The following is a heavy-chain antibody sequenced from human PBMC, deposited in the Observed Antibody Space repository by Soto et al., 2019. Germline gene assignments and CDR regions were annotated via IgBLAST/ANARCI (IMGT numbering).Heavy chain of an antibody. J-gene: IGHJ6*02. CDR3: TRLGEFYGEGMDV. Sequence: EVQLVESGGGLVQPGGSLKLSCAASGFTFSGSAMHWVRQASGKGLEWVGRIRSKANSYATAYAASVKGRFTISRDDSKNTAYLQMNSLKTEDTAVYYCTRLGEFYGEGMDVWGQGTTVTVSS. D-gene: IGHD3-10*01. CDR1: GFTFSGSA. V-gene: IGHV3-73*01. CDR2: IRSKANSYAT.